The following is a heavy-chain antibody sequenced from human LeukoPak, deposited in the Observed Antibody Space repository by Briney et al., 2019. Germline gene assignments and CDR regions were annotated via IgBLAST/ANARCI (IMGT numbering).Heavy chain of an antibody. J-gene: IGHJ4*02. CDR3: ARRYDWNYVYFDY. CDR1: GAPIRGGTYY. CDR2: ISYSGST. Sequence: PSETLSLTCAVSGAPIRGGTYYWDWIRQPPGKGLEWIGSISYSGSTYYNPSLKSRVTMSRDTSENQFSLKLRSVTAADTAVYYCARRYDWNYVYFDYWGQGTLVTVSS. D-gene: IGHD1-7*01. V-gene: IGHV4-39*01.